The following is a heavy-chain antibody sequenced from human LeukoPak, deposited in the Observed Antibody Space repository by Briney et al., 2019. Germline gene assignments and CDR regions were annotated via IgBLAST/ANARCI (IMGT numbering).Heavy chain of an antibody. CDR3: ARGHYDVLAASYKWTPDY. D-gene: IGHD3-9*01. Sequence: GGSLRLSCAASGVTFNTFNMNWVRQAPGKGLEWVSSITSGGDYIYYADSVKGRFTTSSDNAKNSLSLQLNSLRVEDTAVYYCARGHYDVLAASYKWTPDYWGQGTLVTVSS. V-gene: IGHV3-21*03. CDR2: ITSGGDYI. J-gene: IGHJ4*02. CDR1: GVTFNTFN.